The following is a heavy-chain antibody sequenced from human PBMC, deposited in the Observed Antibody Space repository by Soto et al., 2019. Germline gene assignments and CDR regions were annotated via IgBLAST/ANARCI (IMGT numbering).Heavy chain of an antibody. CDR3: ARVKDLRYFDWLPTSGMDV. D-gene: IGHD3-9*01. CDR2: INHSGST. Sequence: SETLSLTCAVYGGSFSGYYWSWIRQPPGKGLEWIGEINHSGSTNYNPSLKSRVTISVDTSKNQFSLKLSSVTAADTAVYYCARVKDLRYFDWLPTSGMDVCGQGPTVTVSS. V-gene: IGHV4-34*01. CDR1: GGSFSGYY. J-gene: IGHJ6*02.